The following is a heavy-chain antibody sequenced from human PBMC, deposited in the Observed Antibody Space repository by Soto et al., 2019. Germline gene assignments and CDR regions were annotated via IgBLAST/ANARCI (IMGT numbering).Heavy chain of an antibody. J-gene: IGHJ4*02. CDR1: GFIFSDSA. CDR2: IRRKANNYAT. CDR3: TRGIDVWSGYPSYYLDY. D-gene: IGHD3-3*01. V-gene: IGHV3-73*02. Sequence: EVQLVESGGGLVQPGGSLKLSCAASGFIFSDSALHWVRQASGKGLEWVGRIRRKANNYATTYAASVEGRFAIYRDDSKNTAYLQMNSLKTEDTAIYYCTRGIDVWSGYPSYYLDYWGQGTLVTVSS.